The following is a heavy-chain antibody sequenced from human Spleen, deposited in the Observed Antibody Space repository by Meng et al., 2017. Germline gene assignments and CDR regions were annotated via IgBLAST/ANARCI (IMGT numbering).Heavy chain of an antibody. D-gene: IGHD3-16*01. J-gene: IGHJ4*02. V-gene: IGHV4-34*01. CDR1: GGSFSGYY. Sequence: QVQLQQWGAGLLKPAEALSLTCAVYGGSFSGYYWSWIRQPPGKGLEWIGEINHSGSTNYNPSLKSRVTISVDTSKNQFSLKLSSVTAADTAVYYCARAYAPLYYFDYWGQGTLVTVSS. CDR3: ARAYAPLYYFDY. CDR2: INHSGST.